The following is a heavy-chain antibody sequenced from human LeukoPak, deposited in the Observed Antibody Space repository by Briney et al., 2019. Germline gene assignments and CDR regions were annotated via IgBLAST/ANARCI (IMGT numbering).Heavy chain of an antibody. D-gene: IGHD3-22*01. V-gene: IGHV3-23*01. Sequence: GGSLRLSCAASGFTFSSYAMSWVRQAPGKGLEWVSAISGSGGSTYYADSVKGRFTISRDNSKNTLYLQMNSLRAEDTAVYYCAKDPYDYYDSARLFDYWGQGTLVTVSS. CDR3: AKDPYDYYDSARLFDY. J-gene: IGHJ4*02. CDR2: ISGSGGST. CDR1: GFTFSSYA.